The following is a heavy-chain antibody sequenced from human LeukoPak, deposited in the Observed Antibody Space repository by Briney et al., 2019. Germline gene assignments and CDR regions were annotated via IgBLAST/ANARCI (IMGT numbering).Heavy chain of an antibody. J-gene: IGHJ6*02. CDR1: GGTLSSYA. CDR3: ARRQDYYYHGMDV. V-gene: IGHV1-46*01. CDR2: INPSGGST. Sequence: ASVKVSCKASGGTLSSYAISWVRQAPGQGLEWMGIINPSGGSTSYSQKFQGRVTMTRDASTSTVYMELSSLRSEDTALYYCARRQDYYYHGMDVWGQGTTVTVSS.